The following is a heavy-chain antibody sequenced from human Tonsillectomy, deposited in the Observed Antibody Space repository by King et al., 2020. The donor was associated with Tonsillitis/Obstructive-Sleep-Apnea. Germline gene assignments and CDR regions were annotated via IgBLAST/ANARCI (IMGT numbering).Heavy chain of an antibody. CDR1: GFPFSGFG. V-gene: IGHV3-7*01. J-gene: IGHJ3*02. CDR3: ARGARYYDTSGRDAFDI. CDR2: IKKDGQEE. D-gene: IGHD3-22*01. Sequence: VQLVESGGDLVQPGGSRRLSCEASGFPFSGFGRNWSRRAQGRGLEWGANIKKDGQEEYYGDSGKGRFTISRDNAKNSLSLQLNSLRAEDTAVYYCARGARYYDTSGRDAFDIWGQGTRVTVSS.